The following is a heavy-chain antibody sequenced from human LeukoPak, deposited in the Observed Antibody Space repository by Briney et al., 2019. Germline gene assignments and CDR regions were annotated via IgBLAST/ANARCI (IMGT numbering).Heavy chain of an antibody. CDR1: GGSISSSSYY. J-gene: IGHJ6*03. D-gene: IGHD3-10*01. CDR3: ARQLYSSGSYYAPMDV. Sequence: PSETLSLTCTVSGGSISSSSYYWGWIRQPPGKGLEWIGSIYYSGSTYYNPSLKSRVTISVDTSKNQFSLKLSSVTATDTAVYYCARQLYSSGSYYAPMDVRGKGTTVTISS. V-gene: IGHV4-39*01. CDR2: IYYSGST.